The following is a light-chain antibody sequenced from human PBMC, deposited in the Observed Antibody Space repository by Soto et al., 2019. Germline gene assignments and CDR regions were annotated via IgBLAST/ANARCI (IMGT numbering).Light chain of an antibody. Sequence: IQMTQSPSSLSASVGDRVTITCRASQRITTYLNWYQQKPGEAPKLLISTSGTLQRGVPSRFIGSWSGTDFTLTTTALRPEDFATYFCQQTYSTPYTFGQGTKQEIK. CDR1: QRITTY. CDR3: QQTYSTPYT. CDR2: TSG. V-gene: IGKV1-39*01. J-gene: IGKJ2*01.